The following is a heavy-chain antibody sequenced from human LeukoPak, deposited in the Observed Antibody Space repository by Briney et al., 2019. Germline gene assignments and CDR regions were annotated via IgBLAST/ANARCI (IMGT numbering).Heavy chain of an antibody. J-gene: IGHJ5*02. V-gene: IGHV1-2*02. CDR2: INPNSGGT. D-gene: IGHD3-22*01. Sequence: ASVKVSCKASGYTFTGYYTHWVRQAPGQGLEWMGWINPNSGGTNYAQKFQGRVTMTRDTSISTAYMELSRLRSDDTAVYYCARDVHYDSSVFWFDPWGQGTLVTVSS. CDR3: ARDVHYDSSVFWFDP. CDR1: GYTFTGYY.